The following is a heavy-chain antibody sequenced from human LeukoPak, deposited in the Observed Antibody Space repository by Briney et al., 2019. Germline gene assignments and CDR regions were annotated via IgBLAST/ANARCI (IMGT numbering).Heavy chain of an antibody. CDR2: IYYSGST. Sequence: PSETLSLTCTVSGCSISSDYWSWIRQPPGKGLQGMGEIYYSGSTNYNPSLNRRVTISLDTSKNQFSLKLSSVPAAATAVYYCARGYGRGQLLFFYYSYMDVWGKGTTVTVSS. CDR3: ARGYGRGQLLFFYYSYMDV. J-gene: IGHJ6*03. D-gene: IGHD2-2*01. V-gene: IGHV4-59*01. CDR1: GCSISSDY.